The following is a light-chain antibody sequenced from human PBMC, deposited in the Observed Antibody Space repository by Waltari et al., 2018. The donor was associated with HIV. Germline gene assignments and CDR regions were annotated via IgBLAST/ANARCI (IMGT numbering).Light chain of an antibody. J-gene: IGLJ2*01. Sequence: QSPLTQTPSMSGAPGQRVNISCSGGPSNTGSNSVNWYRQLPGTAPKLLIYSNDHRPSSVPVRFSGSKSATSAFLVISGLQSDDEADYYCATWDDTMSVVFGGGTRLTVL. CDR3: ATWDDTMSVV. CDR2: SND. CDR1: PSNTGSNS. V-gene: IGLV1-44*01.